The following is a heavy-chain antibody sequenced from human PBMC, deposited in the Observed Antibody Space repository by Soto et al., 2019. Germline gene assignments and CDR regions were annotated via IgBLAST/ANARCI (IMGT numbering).Heavy chain of an antibody. CDR3: ARASPTLRPRDYFDY. J-gene: IGHJ4*02. V-gene: IGHV3-33*01. CDR1: GFTFSSYG. Sequence: GSLRLSCAASGFTFSSYGMHWVRQAPGKGLEWVAVIWYDGSNKYYADSVKGRFTISRDNSKNTLYLQMNSLRAEDTAVYYCARASPTLRPRDYFDYWGQGTLVTVSS. CDR2: IWYDGSNK.